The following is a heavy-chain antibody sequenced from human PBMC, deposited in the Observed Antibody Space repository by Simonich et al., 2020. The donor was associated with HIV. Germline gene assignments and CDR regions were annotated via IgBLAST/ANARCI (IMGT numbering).Heavy chain of an antibody. CDR3: ARHFWFHESWGAFDF. CDR1: GGSFTGYY. CDR2: INHSGST. V-gene: IGHV4-34*01. Sequence: QVQLQQWGAGLLKPSETLSLICAVYGGSFTGYYWSWIRQPPGKGLEWIGEINHSGSTNYNPSLKSRVTISLDTSKNQFSLKLSSVTAADTAVYYCARHFWFHESWGAFDFWGQGTVVTVSS. J-gene: IGHJ3*01. D-gene: IGHD3-10*01.